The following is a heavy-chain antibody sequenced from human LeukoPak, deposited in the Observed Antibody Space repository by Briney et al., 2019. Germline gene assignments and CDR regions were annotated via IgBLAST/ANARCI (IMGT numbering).Heavy chain of an antibody. CDR1: GFTFSSYA. V-gene: IGHV3-23*01. Sequence: PGGSLRLSCAASGFTFSSYAMSWVRQAPGKGLEWVSAISGSGGSTYYADSVKGRFTISRDNSKNTLYLQMNSLRAEDTAVYYCAKISSWYYDYYYGMDAWGQGTTVTVSS. D-gene: IGHD6-13*01. CDR3: AKISSWYYDYYYGMDA. CDR2: ISGSGGST. J-gene: IGHJ6*02.